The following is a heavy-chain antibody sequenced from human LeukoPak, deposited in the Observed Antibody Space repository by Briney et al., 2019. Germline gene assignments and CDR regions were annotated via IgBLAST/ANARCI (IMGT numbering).Heavy chain of an antibody. Sequence: ASVKVSXKASGYTFTSYGISWVRQAPGQGLEWMGWISAYNGNTNYAQKLQGRVTMTTDTSTSTAYMELRSLRSDDTAVYYCARDVVAAAGTPLSYWGQGTLVTVSS. D-gene: IGHD6-13*01. CDR1: GYTFTSYG. CDR3: ARDVVAAAGTPLSY. V-gene: IGHV1-18*01. CDR2: ISAYNGNT. J-gene: IGHJ4*02.